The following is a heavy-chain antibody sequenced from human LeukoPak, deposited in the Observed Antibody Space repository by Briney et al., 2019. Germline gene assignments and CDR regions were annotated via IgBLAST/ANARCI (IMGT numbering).Heavy chain of an antibody. CDR2: INHSGST. Sequence: GSLRLSCAASGFTVSSNYMTWVRQAPGKGLEWIGEINHSGSTNYNPSLKSRVTISVDTSKNQFSLKLSSVTAADTAVYYCAKHNEPIAVAGTTFDYWGQGTLVTVSS. CDR1: GFTVSSNY. CDR3: AKHNEPIAVAGTTFDY. J-gene: IGHJ4*02. D-gene: IGHD6-19*01. V-gene: IGHV4-34*08.